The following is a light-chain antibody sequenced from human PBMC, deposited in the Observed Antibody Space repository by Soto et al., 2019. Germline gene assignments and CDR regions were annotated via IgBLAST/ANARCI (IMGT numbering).Light chain of an antibody. CDR2: KAS. J-gene: IGKJ1*01. CDR3: QQYDSYST. CDR1: QSVSSW. V-gene: IGKV1-5*03. Sequence: DIQMTQSPSTLSAFVGDRVTITCRASQSVSSWLAWYQQKPGKAPNLLIYKASNLESGVPSRFSGSGSGTEFTLTISSLQPDDFATYFCQQYDSYSTFGQGTKVEIE.